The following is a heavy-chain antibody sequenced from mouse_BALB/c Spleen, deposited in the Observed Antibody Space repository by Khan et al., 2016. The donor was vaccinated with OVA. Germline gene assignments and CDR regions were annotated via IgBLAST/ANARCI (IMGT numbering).Heavy chain of an antibody. V-gene: IGHV3-2*02. CDR1: GYSITSDYA. D-gene: IGHD2-3*01. CDR2: ISYSGST. Sequence: VQLKQSGPGLVKPSQSLSLTCTVTGYSITSDYAWNWIRQFPGNKLEWMGYISYSGSTSYNPSLKSRISITRATSKNQFFLQLNSVTTEDTATYYWARRGDGYYGAMDYWGQGTSVTVSS. CDR3: ARRGDGYYGAMDY. J-gene: IGHJ4*01.